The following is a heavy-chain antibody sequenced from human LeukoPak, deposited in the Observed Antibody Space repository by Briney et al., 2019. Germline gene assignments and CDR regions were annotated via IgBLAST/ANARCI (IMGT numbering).Heavy chain of an antibody. V-gene: IGHV3-33*06. Sequence: GGSLRLPCAASGFTFSSYGMHWVRQAPGKGLQWVALIWYDGSNKYYADSVEGRFTISRDNSKNTLYLHMDSLRAEDTAVYYCAKDFYYDSSNYDWGQGTLVTVSS. CDR3: AKDFYYDSSNYD. CDR1: GFTFSSYG. CDR2: IWYDGSNK. D-gene: IGHD3-22*01. J-gene: IGHJ4*02.